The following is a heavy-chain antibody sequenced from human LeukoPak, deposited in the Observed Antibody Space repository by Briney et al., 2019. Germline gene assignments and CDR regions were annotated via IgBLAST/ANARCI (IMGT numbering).Heavy chain of an antibody. V-gene: IGHV3-49*04. CDR2: IRSKACGETA. CDR1: GFTSGDYA. J-gene: IGHJ4*02. D-gene: IGHD1-1*01. Sequence: GGSLRPSCTASGFTSGDYAMSWVRQAPGKGLEWVGFIRSKACGETADYAASVKGRFTISRDDSKAIAYLQMNSLKTEDTAVYHCTRDRGAYNLYDYWGQGTLVTVSS. CDR3: TRDRGAYNLYDY.